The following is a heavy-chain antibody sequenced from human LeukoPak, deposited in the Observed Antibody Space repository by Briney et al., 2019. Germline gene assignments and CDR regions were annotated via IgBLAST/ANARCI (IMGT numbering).Heavy chain of an antibody. CDR2: IYYSGST. J-gene: IGHJ4*02. D-gene: IGHD5-24*01. Sequence: SETLSLTCTVSGGSTSSSSYYWGWIRQPPGKGLEWIGSIYYSGSTYYNPSLKSRVTISVDTSKNQFSLKLSSVTAADTAVYYCARVRDGYNPPFDYWGQGTLVTVSS. CDR1: GGSTSSSSYY. V-gene: IGHV4-39*07. CDR3: ARVRDGYNPPFDY.